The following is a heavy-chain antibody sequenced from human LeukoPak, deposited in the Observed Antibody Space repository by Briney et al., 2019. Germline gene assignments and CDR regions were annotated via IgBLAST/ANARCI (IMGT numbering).Heavy chain of an antibody. D-gene: IGHD1-26*01. V-gene: IGHV3-7*03. CDR3: GKDLAGSYLIDY. J-gene: IGHJ4*02. Sequence: GGSLRLSCVASQFSFSSYWMSWVRQAPGKGLEWVANIKQDSSEIFYVDSVKGRFTISRDNSKNSLYLQMNSLTTEDTALYYCGKDLAGSYLIDYWGQGTLVTVSS. CDR2: IKQDSSEI. CDR1: QFSFSSYW.